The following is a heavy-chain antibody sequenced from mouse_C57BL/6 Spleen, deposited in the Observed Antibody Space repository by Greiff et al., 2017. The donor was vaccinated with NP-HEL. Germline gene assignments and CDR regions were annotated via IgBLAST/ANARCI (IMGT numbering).Heavy chain of an antibody. CDR3: ARNRNGYSNYEDAMDY. CDR1: GFSLTSYG. D-gene: IGHD2-5*01. J-gene: IGHJ4*01. CDR2: IWSGGST. V-gene: IGHV2-2*01. Sequence: QVQLKESGPGLVQPSQSLSITCTVSGFSLTSYGVHWVRQSPGKGLEWLGVIWSGGSTDYNAAFISRLSISKDNSKSQVFFKMNSLQADDTAIYYCARNRNGYSNYEDAMDYWGQGTSVTVSS.